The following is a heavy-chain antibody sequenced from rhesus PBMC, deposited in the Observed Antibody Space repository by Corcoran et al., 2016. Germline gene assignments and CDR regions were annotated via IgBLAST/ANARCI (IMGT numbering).Heavy chain of an antibody. J-gene: IGHJ4*01. CDR3: ARGLIDY. CDR2: IRSGGST. CDR1: GGSISSSY. Sequence: QLQLQESGPGLVKPSETLSVTCAVSGGSISSSYWSWIRQPPGKGLEWIGRIRSGGSTNYNPALKSRVTMSIDTSKNQFSLKLSSVTAADTAVYYCARGLIDYWGQGVLVTVSS. V-gene: IGHV4-160*01. D-gene: IGHD4-11*01.